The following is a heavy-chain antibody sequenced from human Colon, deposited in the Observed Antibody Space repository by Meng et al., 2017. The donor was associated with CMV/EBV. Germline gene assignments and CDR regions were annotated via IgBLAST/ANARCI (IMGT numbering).Heavy chain of an antibody. V-gene: IGHV3-30*02. J-gene: IGHJ4*02. Sequence: GGSLRLSCAASGFTFSSYAMNWLRQPAGKGLEWVAFIRYDGTTKYYADSVQGRFTISRDNSRSTLYLQMNSLRAEDTGLYFCAKEPLPPQTWGQGTQVTVSS. CDR2: IRYDGTTK. CDR1: GFTFSSYA. CDR3: AKEPLPPQT.